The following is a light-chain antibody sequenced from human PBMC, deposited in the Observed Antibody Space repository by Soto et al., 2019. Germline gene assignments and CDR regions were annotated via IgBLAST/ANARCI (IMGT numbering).Light chain of an antibody. V-gene: IGKV3-11*01. Sequence: EIVLTQSPATLSSFPGDRVTLSCRASQYINTRLAWYQHRPGQAPRLLIYQTSIRAAGIPARFSASGTGTDFTLTISDVQPEDFAVYYCQQRSNWPSGGFGGGTKVDIK. J-gene: IGKJ4*02. CDR1: QYINTR. CDR3: QQRSNWPSGG. CDR2: QTS.